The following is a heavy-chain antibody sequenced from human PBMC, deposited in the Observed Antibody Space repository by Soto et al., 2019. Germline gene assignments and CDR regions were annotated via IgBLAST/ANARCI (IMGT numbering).Heavy chain of an antibody. CDR3: ATGGRGYSSAPRFYFEF. V-gene: IGHV1-69*01. CDR2: IIPIFGTA. CDR1: GGTFSSNA. Sequence: LVQSGAEVKKPGSSVKVTXXXXGGTFSSNAISXXXXXXXXGLEWMGGIIPIFGTAHYAQKFQGRVTITADESTSTASMELSSLKSEDTAVYYCATGGRGYSSAPRFYFEFWGQGTLVTVSS. D-gene: IGHD5-18*01. J-gene: IGHJ4*02.